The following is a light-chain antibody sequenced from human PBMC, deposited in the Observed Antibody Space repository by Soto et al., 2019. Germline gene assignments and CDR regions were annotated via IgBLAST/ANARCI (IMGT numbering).Light chain of an antibody. V-gene: IGKV2-28*01. Sequence: DIVMTQSPLSLPVTPGEPASISCRSSQSLPHSNGYNYLDWYLQKPGQSPQLLIYLGSNRASGVPARFSGSGSGTDFTLKISRVEAEDVGVYYCMQALQSPGLTFGAGTKVEIK. J-gene: IGKJ4*01. CDR3: MQALQSPGLT. CDR2: LGS. CDR1: QSLPHSNGYNY.